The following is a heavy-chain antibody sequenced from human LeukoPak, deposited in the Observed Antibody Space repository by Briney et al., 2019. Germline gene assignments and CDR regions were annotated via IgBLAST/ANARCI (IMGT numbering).Heavy chain of an antibody. CDR1: GGSISSYY. Sequence: SETLSLTCTVSGGSISSYYWSWIRQPPGKGLEWIGYIYYSGSTNYNPSLKSRVTISVDTSKNQFSLKLSSVTAADTAVYYCASDSTVAGTMGAFDIWGQGTMVTVSS. CDR3: ASDSTVAGTMGAFDI. J-gene: IGHJ3*02. V-gene: IGHV4-59*01. D-gene: IGHD6-19*01. CDR2: IYYSGST.